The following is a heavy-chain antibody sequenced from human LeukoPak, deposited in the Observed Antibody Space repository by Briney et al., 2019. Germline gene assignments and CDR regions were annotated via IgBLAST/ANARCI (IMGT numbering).Heavy chain of an antibody. Sequence: GGSLRLSCAASGFTFYNYAMSWVRQAPGKGLEWVSTISGSGGNTYYADSVKGRFTISRDNSENTLYLQTSSLRAEDTAVYYCAKPLGYCTGGVCYSNYFDPWGQGTLVTVSS. CDR2: ISGSGGNT. V-gene: IGHV3-23*01. J-gene: IGHJ5*02. D-gene: IGHD2-8*02. CDR1: GFTFYNYA. CDR3: AKPLGYCTGGVCYSNYFDP.